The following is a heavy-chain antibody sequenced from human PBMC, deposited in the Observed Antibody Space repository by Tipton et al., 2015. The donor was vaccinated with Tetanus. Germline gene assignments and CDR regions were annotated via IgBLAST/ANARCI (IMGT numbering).Heavy chain of an antibody. V-gene: IGHV4-30-4*01. CDR3: ARNVYTVTNDAFDI. Sequence: LRLSCTVSGGSIRSDNYYWSWIRQPPGKGLEWIAFIHHSGLAFSKPSLKSRVSISIDTSQNQFSLRLTSVTAADTAVYFCARNVYTVTNDAFDIWGHGTLVNVSS. CDR1: GGSIRSDNYY. CDR2: IHHSGLA. J-gene: IGHJ3*02. D-gene: IGHD4-11*01.